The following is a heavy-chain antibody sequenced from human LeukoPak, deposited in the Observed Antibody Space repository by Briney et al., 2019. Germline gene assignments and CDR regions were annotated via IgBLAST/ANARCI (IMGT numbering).Heavy chain of an antibody. Sequence: SETLSLTCIVSGGSISSYYWSWIRQPPGRGREWIGYIHTSGSTNYNPSLKSRVTISVDTSENQFSLKLSSVTAADTAVYFCARLTRLSTSPDRYYFDYWGQGTLVTVSS. V-gene: IGHV4-4*09. J-gene: IGHJ4*02. CDR1: GGSISSYY. CDR3: ARLTRLSTSPDRYYFDY. D-gene: IGHD6-6*01. CDR2: IHTSGST.